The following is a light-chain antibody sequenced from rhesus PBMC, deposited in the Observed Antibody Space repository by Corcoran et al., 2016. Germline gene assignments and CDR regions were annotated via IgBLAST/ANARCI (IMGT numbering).Light chain of an antibody. CDR1: QSVSSS. J-gene: IGKJ2*01. CDR3: LQHSNWPYS. CDR2: AAS. Sequence: EIVMTQSPATLSLSPGERATLSCRASQSVSSSLAWYQQKPGQAPRLLIYAASSRATGIPERFGGSGSVTDFTLTISSLEPEDVAVYYCLQHSNWPYSFGQGTKVEIK. V-gene: IGKV3-24*01.